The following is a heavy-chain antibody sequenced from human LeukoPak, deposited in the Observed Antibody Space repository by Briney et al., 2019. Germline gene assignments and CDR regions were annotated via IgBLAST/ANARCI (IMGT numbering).Heavy chain of an antibody. V-gene: IGHV3-7*03. J-gene: IGHJ4*02. CDR3: ARGNSGYDKEVFDY. CDR2: INSDGSEG. Sequence: GGSLRLSCAVSGFTFSGFWMSWSRQAPGKGLEWVASINSDGSEGYYADVVKGRFTISRDNAKNSLYLQINSLRAEDTAVYYCARGNSGYDKEVFDYWGQGTLVTVSS. CDR1: GFTFSGFW. D-gene: IGHD5-12*01.